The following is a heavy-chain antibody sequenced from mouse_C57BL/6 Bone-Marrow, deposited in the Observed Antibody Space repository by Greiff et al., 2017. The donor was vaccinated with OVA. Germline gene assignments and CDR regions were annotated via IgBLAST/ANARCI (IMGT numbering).Heavy chain of an antibody. CDR1: GFTFSSYG. Sequence: VQLKESGGDLVKPGGSLKLSCAASGFTFSSYGMSWVRQTPDKRLEWVATISSGGSYTNYPDSVKGRFTISRDNAKNTLYLQMSSLKSEDTAMYDCARHGDYGSFFDYWGQGTTLTVSS. V-gene: IGHV5-6*01. D-gene: IGHD1-1*01. CDR3: ARHGDYGSFFDY. J-gene: IGHJ2*01. CDR2: ISSGGSYT.